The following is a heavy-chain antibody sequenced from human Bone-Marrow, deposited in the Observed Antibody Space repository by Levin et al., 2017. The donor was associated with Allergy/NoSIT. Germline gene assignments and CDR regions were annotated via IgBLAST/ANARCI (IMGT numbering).Heavy chain of an antibody. CDR1: GASISSFY. Sequence: SQTLSLPCTVSGASISSFYWSWIRQPPGKGLEWIGYIYYSGSTNYSPSLKSRVSMSADMSRNQVYLTMSSVTAADTAVYYCARQAGPAAMNGFDSWGQGTLVTVSS. V-gene: IGHV4-59*08. CDR3: ARQAGPAAMNGFDS. J-gene: IGHJ5*01. CDR2: IYYSGST. D-gene: IGHD2-2*01.